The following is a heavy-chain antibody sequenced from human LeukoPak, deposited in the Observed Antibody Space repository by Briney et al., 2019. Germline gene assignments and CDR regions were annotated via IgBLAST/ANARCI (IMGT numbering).Heavy chain of an antibody. Sequence: VASVKVSCKASGGTFSSYAISWVRQAPGQGLEWMGGIIPIFGTANYAQKFQGRVTITADESTSTAYMELSSLSSEDTAVYYCAAGGTVGATSIYFDYWGQGTLVTVSS. J-gene: IGHJ4*02. V-gene: IGHV1-69*01. D-gene: IGHD1-26*01. CDR3: AAGGTVGATSIYFDY. CDR1: GGTFSSYA. CDR2: IIPIFGTA.